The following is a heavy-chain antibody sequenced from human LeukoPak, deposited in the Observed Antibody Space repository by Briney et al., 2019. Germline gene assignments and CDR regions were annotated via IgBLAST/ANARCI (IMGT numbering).Heavy chain of an antibody. J-gene: IGHJ4*02. CDR3: ATKQWLAPPPDS. Sequence: GGSLRLSCAASGFTFSKYWMLWVRQAPGQGLETFSRINTDGTVTTYADSVKGRFTVSRDNADNTMFLQMNSVRDEDTAVYYCATKQWLAPPPDSWGQGTPVTVSS. CDR1: GFTFSKYW. V-gene: IGHV3-74*01. CDR2: INTDGTVT. D-gene: IGHD6-19*01.